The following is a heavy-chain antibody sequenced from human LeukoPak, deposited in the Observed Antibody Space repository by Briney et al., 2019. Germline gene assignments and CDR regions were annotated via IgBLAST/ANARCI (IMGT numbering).Heavy chain of an antibody. CDR1: GFTFSSYG. D-gene: IGHD6-13*01. V-gene: IGHV3-30*18. CDR3: AKDHIAAAVYGAFDI. J-gene: IGHJ3*02. Sequence: GGSLRLSCAASGFTFSSYGMHWVRQAPGKGLEWVAVISYDGSNKYYADSVKGRFTISRDNSKNTLYLQMNSLRAEDTAVYYCAKDHIAAAVYGAFDIWGQGTMVTVSS. CDR2: ISYDGSNK.